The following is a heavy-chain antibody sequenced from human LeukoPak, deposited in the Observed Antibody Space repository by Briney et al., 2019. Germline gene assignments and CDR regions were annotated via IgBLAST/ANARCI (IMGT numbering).Heavy chain of an antibody. CDR1: GFTFSSYA. J-gene: IGHJ6*02. Sequence: PGGSLRLSCAASGFTFSSYAMPWVRQAPGKGLEWVAVISYDGSNKYYADSVKGRFTISRDNSKNTLYLQMNSLRAEDTAVYYCARDDFWSGWYYYYGMDVWGQGTTVTVSS. D-gene: IGHD3-3*01. CDR3: ARDDFWSGWYYYYGMDV. CDR2: ISYDGSNK. V-gene: IGHV3-30-3*01.